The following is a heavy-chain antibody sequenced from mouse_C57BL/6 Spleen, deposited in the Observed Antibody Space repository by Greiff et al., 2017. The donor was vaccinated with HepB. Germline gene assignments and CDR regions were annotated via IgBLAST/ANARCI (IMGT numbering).Heavy chain of an antibody. D-gene: IGHD1-1*01. J-gene: IGHJ3*01. CDR1: GFSLTSYG. V-gene: IGHV2-2*01. CDR2: IWSGGST. CDR3: ARSYGSSSWFAY. Sequence: VMLVESGPGLVQPSQSLSITCTVSGFSLTSYGVHWVRQSPGKGLEWLGVIWSGGSTDYNAAFISRLSISKDNSKSQVFFKMKSLQADDTAIYYCARSYGSSSWFAYWGQGTLVTVSA.